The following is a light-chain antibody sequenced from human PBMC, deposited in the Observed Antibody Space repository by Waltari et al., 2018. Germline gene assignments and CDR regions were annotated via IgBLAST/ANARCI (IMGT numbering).Light chain of an antibody. V-gene: IGLV1-44*01. CDR2: TNN. CDR3: AVWDDSLNGVV. J-gene: IGLJ2*01. Sequence: QSVLTQPPSASATPGQRVTISCSGSSSNTGSTTVTWYHQLPGTAPKLLIYTNNQRPSGVPDRFSGSKPGTSASLAISGLQSEDEADYYCAVWDDSLNGVVFGGGTKLTVL. CDR1: SSNTGSTT.